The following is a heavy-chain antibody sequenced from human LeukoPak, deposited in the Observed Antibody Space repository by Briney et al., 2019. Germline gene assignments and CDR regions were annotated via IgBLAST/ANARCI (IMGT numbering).Heavy chain of an antibody. CDR3: AAMDRHFDY. V-gene: IGHV4-59*08. CDR1: GGSISSYY. Sequence: SETLFLTCTVSGGSISSYYWSWIRQPPGKGLEWIGYIYYSGSTYYNPSLKSRVTVSVDTSKNQFSLKLSSVTAADTAVYYCAAMDRHFDYWGQGTLVTVSS. D-gene: IGHD3/OR15-3a*01. CDR2: IYYSGST. J-gene: IGHJ4*02.